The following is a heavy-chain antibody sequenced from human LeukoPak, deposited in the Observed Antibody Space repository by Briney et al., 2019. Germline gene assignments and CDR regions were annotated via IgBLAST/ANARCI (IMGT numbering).Heavy chain of an antibody. D-gene: IGHD2-21*02. J-gene: IGHJ4*02. CDR1: GYTFTGYY. CDR2: INPNSGGT. V-gene: IGHV1-2*02. Sequence: AASVKVSCNASGYTFTGYYMHWVRHAPGQGLEWMGWINPNSGGTNYAQKFQGRVTMTRDTSNSTAYMELSRLRSDDTAVYYCARDYCGGDCYPDYWGQGTLVTVSS. CDR3: ARDYCGGDCYPDY.